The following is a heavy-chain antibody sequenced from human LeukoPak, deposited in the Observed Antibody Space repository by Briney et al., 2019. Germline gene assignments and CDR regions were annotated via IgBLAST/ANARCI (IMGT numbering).Heavy chain of an antibody. D-gene: IGHD3-10*01. CDR1: GGSISSYY. J-gene: IGHJ4*02. V-gene: IGHV4-4*07. Sequence: PSETLSLTCTVSGGSISSYYWSWIRQPAGKGLEWIGRIYTSGSTNYNPSLKSRVTISVDTSKNQFSLKLSSVTAADTAVYYCARVYGSGSYYKSTYYFDYWGQGTLVTVSS. CDR2: IYTSGST. CDR3: ARVYGSGSYYKSTYYFDY.